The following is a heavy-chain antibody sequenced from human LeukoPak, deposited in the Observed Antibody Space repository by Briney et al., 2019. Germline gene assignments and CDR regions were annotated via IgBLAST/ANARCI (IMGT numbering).Heavy chain of an antibody. V-gene: IGHV4-38-2*02. J-gene: IGHJ3*02. CDR1: GGSISSYY. CDR2: IFHSGST. D-gene: IGHD3-22*01. CDR3: ARANYYDRSGYSRGAFDI. Sequence: SETLSLICTVSGGSISSYYWSWIRQPPGKGLEWIGSIFHSGSTYYTPSLKSRVTISVGTSKNQFSLKLSSVTAADTAVYYCARANYYDRSGYSRGAFDIWGQGTMVIVSS.